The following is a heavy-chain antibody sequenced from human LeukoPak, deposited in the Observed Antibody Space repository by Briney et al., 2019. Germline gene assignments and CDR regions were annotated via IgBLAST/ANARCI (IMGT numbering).Heavy chain of an antibody. J-gene: IGHJ4*02. V-gene: IGHV4-34*01. CDR2: INHSGST. CDR1: GGSFIGYY. D-gene: IGHD2/OR15-2a*01. Sequence: SEPLSLPCAVSGGSFIGYYWSWFRQPPGKGLEWIGEINHSGSTNYNPSLKSRVPISVDTSRNQFSLKLCSVTAADTAVYYCARGLKVLQDWGQGTLVTVSS. CDR3: ARGLKVLQD.